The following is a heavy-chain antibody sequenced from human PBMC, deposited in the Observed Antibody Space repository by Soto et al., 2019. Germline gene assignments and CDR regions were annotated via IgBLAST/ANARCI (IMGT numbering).Heavy chain of an antibody. CDR2: ISYDGSNK. CDR3: AAQAYLPTIVVVDY. CDR1: GFTFSSYG. J-gene: IGHJ4*02. Sequence: QVQLVESGGGVVQPGRSLRLSCAASGFTFSSYGMHWVRQAPGKGLEWVAVISYDGSNKYYADSVKGRFTMSRDSSTSTLFLQMNSLRVEDTALYYCAAQAYLPTIVVVDYWGQGALVTVSS. D-gene: IGHD2-21*01. V-gene: IGHV3-30*03.